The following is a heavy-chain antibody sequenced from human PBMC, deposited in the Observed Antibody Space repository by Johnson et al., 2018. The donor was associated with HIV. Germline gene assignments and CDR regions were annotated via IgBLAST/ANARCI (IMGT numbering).Heavy chain of an antibody. J-gene: IGHJ3*01. CDR3: ARDTYYYDTSGYLTRPRAFDV. V-gene: IGHV3-20*04. CDR2: INWNGGST. Sequence: VHLVESGGGLVQPGRSLRLSCAASGFTFDDYAMHWVRQAPGKGLEWVSGINWNGGSTGYADSVKGRFTISRDKAKNFLYLQINSLRAEDTALYYCARDTYYYDTSGYLTRPRAFDVWGQGTMVTVSS. CDR1: GFTFDDYA. D-gene: IGHD3-22*01.